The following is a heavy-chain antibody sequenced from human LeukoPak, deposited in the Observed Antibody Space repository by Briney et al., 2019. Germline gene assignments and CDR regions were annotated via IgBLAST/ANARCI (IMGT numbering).Heavy chain of an antibody. D-gene: IGHD1-26*01. J-gene: IGHJ4*02. V-gene: IGHV3-33*01. Sequence: GGSLRLPCAASGFTFSSYGMHWVRQAPGKGLEWVALIWYDGSNKHYAGSVKGRFTISRDNSKNTLYLQMSSLRVEDTAVYYCARGGGMGAYYPAYFDYWGQGTLVTVSS. CDR1: GFTFSSYG. CDR2: IWYDGSNK. CDR3: ARGGGMGAYYPAYFDY.